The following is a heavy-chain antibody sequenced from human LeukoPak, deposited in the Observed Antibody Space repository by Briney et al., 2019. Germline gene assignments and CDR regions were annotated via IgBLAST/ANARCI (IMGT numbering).Heavy chain of an antibody. CDR2: IKSKTDGGTT. CDR3: ESSDFWSGLTWCFDL. D-gene: IGHD3-3*01. V-gene: IGHV3-15*01. Sequence: GGSLRLSCAASGFTFSNAWMSWVRQAPGKGLEWVGRIKSKTDGGTTDYAAPVKGRFTISRDDSKNTLYLQMNSLKTEDTAVYYCESSDFWSGLTWCFDLWGRGTLVTVSS. J-gene: IGHJ2*01. CDR1: GFTFSNAW.